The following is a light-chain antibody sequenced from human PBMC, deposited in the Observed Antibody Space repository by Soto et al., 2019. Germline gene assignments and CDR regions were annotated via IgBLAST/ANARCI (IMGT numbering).Light chain of an antibody. V-gene: IGKV1-5*03. CDR2: KAS. CDR1: QSISSW. J-gene: IGKJ4*01. CDR3: QQYNSYPLT. Sequence: DIQMTQSPSTLTASVGDRVTITCRASQSISSWLAWYQQKPGKAPNLLIYKASSLESGVPSRFSGSGSGTEFTLTISSLQPDDFATYYCQQYNSYPLTFGGGTTVEI.